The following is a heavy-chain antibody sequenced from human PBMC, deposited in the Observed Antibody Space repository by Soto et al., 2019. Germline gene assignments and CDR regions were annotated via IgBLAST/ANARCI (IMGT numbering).Heavy chain of an antibody. CDR1: GGSISSYY. J-gene: IGHJ4*02. V-gene: IGHV4-59*08. D-gene: IGHD4-17*01. CDR2: IYYSGST. CDR3: ARGYGDYVLDY. Sequence: QVQLQESGPGLVKPSETLSLTCTVSGGSISSYYWSWIRQPPGKGLEWIGYIYYSGSTNYNPSLKSRVTLSVDTSKNQFSLKLRSVTAAATAVYYCARGYGDYVLDYWGQGTLVTVSS.